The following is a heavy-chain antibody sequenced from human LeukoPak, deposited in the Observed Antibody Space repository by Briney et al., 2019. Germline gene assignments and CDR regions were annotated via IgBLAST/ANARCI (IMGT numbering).Heavy chain of an antibody. CDR2: ISHDETTQ. CDR3: AKDRIIISFGDVSKH. CDR1: GFLFSRYG. J-gene: IGHJ1*01. V-gene: IGHV3-30*18. Sequence: GRPLRLSCAASGFLFSRYGMHWVRQAPGKALEWVALISHDETTQHYADSVKGRFTISRDNSKNTLYLQMTNLRVDDTAVYYCAKDRIIISFGDVSKHWGQGTLVTVSS. D-gene: IGHD3-10*01.